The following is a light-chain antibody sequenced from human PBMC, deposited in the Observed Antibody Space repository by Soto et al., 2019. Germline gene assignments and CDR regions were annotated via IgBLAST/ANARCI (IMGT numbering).Light chain of an antibody. CDR3: CSYAGSSTYV. CDR2: EVS. V-gene: IGLV2-23*02. Sequence: QSALTQPASVSGSPGQSITISCTGTSSDVGSYNLVSWYQQHPGKAPKLMIYEVSKRPSGVSNRFSGYKSGNTASLTISGRQAEDEADYYCCSYAGSSTYVFGTGTKVTVL. J-gene: IGLJ1*01. CDR1: SSDVGSYNL.